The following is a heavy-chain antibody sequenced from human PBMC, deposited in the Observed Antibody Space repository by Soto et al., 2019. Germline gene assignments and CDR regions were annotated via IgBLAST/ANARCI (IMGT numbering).Heavy chain of an antibody. Sequence: PSETLSLTCTFSGGSISSYYWSWIRQPPGKGLEWIGYIYYSGSTNYNPSLKSRVTISVDTSKNQFSLKLSSVTAADTAVYYCARVEVSDDSSGYPGYWGQGTLVTVSS. D-gene: IGHD3-22*01. V-gene: IGHV4-59*12. CDR3: ARVEVSDDSSGYPGY. J-gene: IGHJ4*02. CDR2: IYYSGST. CDR1: GGSISSYY.